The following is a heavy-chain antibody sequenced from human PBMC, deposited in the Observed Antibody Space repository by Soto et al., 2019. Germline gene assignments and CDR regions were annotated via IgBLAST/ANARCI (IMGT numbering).Heavy chain of an antibody. CDR3: AKDRSNSWSFDY. Sequence: QVQLVESGGGVVQPGRSLRLSCAASGFIFSDHNMHWVRQAPGKGLEWVAVISYDGTNKYYADSVKGRFTISRDNSGNTLSLQMNSLGAGDTAVYYWAKDRSNSWSFDYWGQGTLVTVSS. CDR1: GFIFSDHN. CDR2: ISYDGTNK. J-gene: IGHJ4*02. D-gene: IGHD6-13*01. V-gene: IGHV3-30*18.